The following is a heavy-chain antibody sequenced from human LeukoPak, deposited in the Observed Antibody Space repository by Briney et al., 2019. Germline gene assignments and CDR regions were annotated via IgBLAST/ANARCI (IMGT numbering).Heavy chain of an antibody. J-gene: IGHJ4*02. Sequence: GGSLRLSCAASGFTFSGSAMHWVRQASGKGLEWVGRIRSKANSYATAYAASVKGRFTISRDDSKNTAYLQMNSLKTEDTAVYYCTRPLYSSGWCPSDRGSDYWGQGTLVTVSS. CDR1: GFTFSGSA. CDR3: TRPLYSSGWCPSDRGSDY. CDR2: IRSKANSYAT. V-gene: IGHV3-73*01. D-gene: IGHD6-19*01.